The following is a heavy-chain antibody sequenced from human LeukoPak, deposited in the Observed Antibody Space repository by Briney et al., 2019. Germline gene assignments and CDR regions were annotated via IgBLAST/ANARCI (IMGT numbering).Heavy chain of an antibody. D-gene: IGHD3-22*01. CDR3: ARAAPTRTLIGSGADY. CDR1: AFTFSNYW. V-gene: IGHV3-21*01. Sequence: GGSLRLSCEASAFTFSNYWMHWVRQAPGKGLEWVSSISSSGSYIYYADSVKGRFTISRDNAKNSLYLQMNSLRAEDTAVYYCARAAPTRTLIGSGADYWGQGTLVIVSS. J-gene: IGHJ4*02. CDR2: ISSSGSYI.